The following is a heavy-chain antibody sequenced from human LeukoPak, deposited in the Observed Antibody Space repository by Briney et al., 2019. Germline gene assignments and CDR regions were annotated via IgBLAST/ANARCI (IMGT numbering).Heavy chain of an antibody. CDR2: IKQDGSQK. Sequence: PGGSLRLSCTASRFTLTTYWMSWVRQAPGKGLEWVANIKQDGSQKYYVDSVKGRFTISRDNAKNSLYLQMNSLRAEDTAVHYCARGGLTTVVTPSYWGQGTLVTVSS. D-gene: IGHD4-23*01. CDR3: ARGGLTTVVTPSY. J-gene: IGHJ4*02. V-gene: IGHV3-7*01. CDR1: RFTLTTYW.